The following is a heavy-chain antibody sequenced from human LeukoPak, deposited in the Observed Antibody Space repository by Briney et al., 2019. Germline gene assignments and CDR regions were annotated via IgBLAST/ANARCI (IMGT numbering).Heavy chain of an antibody. CDR2: INQGGSET. J-gene: IGHJ4*02. CDR1: GFTFTKHW. Sequence: GGSLRLSCATSGFTFTKHWMSWVRQAPGKGLEWVANINQGGSETNYVDSVKGRFTISRDNAKTSLYLQMNSLRAEDTAVYYCARDLSGVTGYTYGRGIDYWGQGTLVTVSS. V-gene: IGHV3-7*01. CDR3: ARDLSGVTGYTYGRGIDY. D-gene: IGHD5-18*01.